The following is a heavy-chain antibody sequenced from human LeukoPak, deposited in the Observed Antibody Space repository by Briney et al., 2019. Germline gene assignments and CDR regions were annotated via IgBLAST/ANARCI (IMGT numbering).Heavy chain of an antibody. CDR1: GLTFRSYW. J-gene: IGHJ4*02. CDR3: ARDLGGDGYFDY. V-gene: IGHV3-74*01. D-gene: IGHD3-16*01. Sequence: GGSLRLSCAASGLTFRSYWMHWVRQAPGKGLVWVSRINSDGSSTSYADSVKGRLTISRDNAKNTLYLQMNSLRAEDTAVYYCARDLGGDGYFDYWGQGTLVTVSS. CDR2: INSDGSST.